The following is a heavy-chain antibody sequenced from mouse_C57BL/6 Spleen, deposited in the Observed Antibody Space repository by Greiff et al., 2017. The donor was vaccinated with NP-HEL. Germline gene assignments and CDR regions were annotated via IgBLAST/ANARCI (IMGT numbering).Heavy chain of an antibody. J-gene: IGHJ1*03. CDR2: IDPETGGT. CDR1: GYTFTDYE. CDR3: TRWRLRRGKYFDV. Sequence: QVQLQQSGAELVRPGASVTLSCKASGYTFTDYEMHWVKQTPAHGLEWIGAIDPETGGTAYNQKFKGKAILTADKSSSTAYMELRSLTSEDSAVYYCTRWRLRRGKYFDVWGTGTTVTVSS. V-gene: IGHV1-15*01. D-gene: IGHD2-4*01.